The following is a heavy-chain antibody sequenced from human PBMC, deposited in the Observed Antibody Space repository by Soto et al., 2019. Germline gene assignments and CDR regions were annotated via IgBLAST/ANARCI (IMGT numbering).Heavy chain of an antibody. J-gene: IGHJ4*02. CDR1: GVSVSSGSFY. V-gene: IGHV4-61*01. CDR3: ARGATVTQYDY. D-gene: IGHD4-17*01. CDR2: ISYSGTT. Sequence: QVQLQESGPGLVKPSETLSLTCTVSGVSVSSGSFYWAWIRQPPGKGLEWIGFISYSGTTNNNPSLKSRVTISVDTSRSQIYLMVRSLTAADTALYYCARGATVTQYDYWGQGTLVTVSS.